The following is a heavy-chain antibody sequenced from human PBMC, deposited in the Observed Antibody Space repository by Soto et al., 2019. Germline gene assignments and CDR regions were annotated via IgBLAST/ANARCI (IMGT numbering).Heavy chain of an antibody. CDR3: AKDIYGSSGYYYWPGY. D-gene: IGHD3-22*01. J-gene: IGHJ4*02. Sequence: GGSLRLSCAASGFTFSSYGMHWVRQAPGKGLEWVAVISYDGSNKYYADSVKGRFTISRDNSKNTLYLQMNSLRAEDTAVYYCAKDIYGSSGYYYWPGYWGQGTLVTVSS. CDR2: ISYDGSNK. V-gene: IGHV3-30*18. CDR1: GFTFSSYG.